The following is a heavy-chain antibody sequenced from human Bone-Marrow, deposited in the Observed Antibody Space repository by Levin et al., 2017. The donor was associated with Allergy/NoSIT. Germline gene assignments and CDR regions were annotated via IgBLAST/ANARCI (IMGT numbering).Heavy chain of an antibody. D-gene: IGHD6-25*01. Sequence: KASETLSLTCALSGGSVSSTSFYWSWIRQPPGKGLEWIGYIYSSGTTFYSPSLKSRVTISVDTSMNQFSLQLSSVTAADTAVYYCARWRSSDFRFYFDSWGQGTLVTVSS. V-gene: IGHV4-61*01. CDR3: ARWRSSDFRFYFDS. CDR1: GGSVSSTSFY. CDR2: IYSSGTT. J-gene: IGHJ4*02.